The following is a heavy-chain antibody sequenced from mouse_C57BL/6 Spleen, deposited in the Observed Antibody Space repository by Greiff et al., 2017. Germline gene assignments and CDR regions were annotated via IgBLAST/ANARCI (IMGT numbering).Heavy chain of an antibody. CDR1: GYTFTEYT. V-gene: IGHV1-62-2*01. J-gene: IGHJ3*01. CDR2: FYPGSGSI. CDR3: ARHEEGRYYYGSSAFAY. D-gene: IGHD1-1*01. Sequence: QVQLQQSGAELVKPGASVKLSCKASGYTFTEYTIHWVKQRPGQGLEWIGWFYPGSGSIKYNEKFKDKATLTADKSSSTVYMELSRLTSEDSAVYFCARHEEGRYYYGSSAFAYWGQGTLVTVSA.